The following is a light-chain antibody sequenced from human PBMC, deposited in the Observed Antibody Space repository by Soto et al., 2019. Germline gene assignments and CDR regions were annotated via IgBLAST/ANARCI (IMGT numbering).Light chain of an antibody. CDR3: CSYAGSSSHVV. J-gene: IGLJ2*01. CDR2: EGS. Sequence: QLVLTQPASVSGSPGQSINISCTGTSSDVGSYYLVSWYQQHPGKAPKLMIYEGSKRPSGVSNRFSGSKSGNTASLTISGLHAEDEADYYCCSYAGSSSHVVFGGGTKLTVL. V-gene: IGLV2-23*01. CDR1: SSDVGSYYL.